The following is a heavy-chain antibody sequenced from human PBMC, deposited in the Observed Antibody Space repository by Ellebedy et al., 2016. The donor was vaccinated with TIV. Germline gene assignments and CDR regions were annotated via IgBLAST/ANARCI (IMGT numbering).Heavy chain of an antibody. Sequence: PGGSLRLSCAASGFSFRSYWMSWVRQAPGKGLEWVANIYQDGSDKYYVDSVKGRFTISRDNANNLLFLQMNSLRVEDTAVYYCARRGSYGDYAVQVNSRFDRWGQGALVTVSS. CDR3: ARRGSYGDYAVQVNSRFDR. CDR1: GFSFRSYW. CDR2: IYQDGSDK. D-gene: IGHD4-17*01. V-gene: IGHV3-7*01. J-gene: IGHJ5*02.